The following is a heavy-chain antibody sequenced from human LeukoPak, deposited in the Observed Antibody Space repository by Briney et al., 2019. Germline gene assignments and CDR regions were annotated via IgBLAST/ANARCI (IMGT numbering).Heavy chain of an antibody. CDR2: ISYDGSNK. V-gene: IGHV3-30*04. Sequence: GGSLRLSCAASGFTFSSYAMHWVRQAPGKGLEWVAVISYDGSNKYYADSVKGRFTISRDNSKNTLYLQMNSLRAEDTAVYYCARVSPMDVWGKGTTVTVSS. J-gene: IGHJ6*04. CDR1: GFTFSSYA. CDR3: ARVSPMDV.